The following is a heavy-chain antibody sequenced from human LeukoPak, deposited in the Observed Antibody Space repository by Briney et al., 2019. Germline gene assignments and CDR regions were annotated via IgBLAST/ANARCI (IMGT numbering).Heavy chain of an antibody. D-gene: IGHD3-3*01. Sequence: PGGSLRLSCAASGFTFSSYAMHWVRQAPGKGLEWVAVISYDGSNKYYADSVKGRFTISRDNSKNTLYLQMNSLRAEDTAVYYCARDALRFLEWLFEFDPWGQGTLVTASS. CDR2: ISYDGSNK. V-gene: IGHV3-30-3*01. CDR1: GFTFSSYA. J-gene: IGHJ5*02. CDR3: ARDALRFLEWLFEFDP.